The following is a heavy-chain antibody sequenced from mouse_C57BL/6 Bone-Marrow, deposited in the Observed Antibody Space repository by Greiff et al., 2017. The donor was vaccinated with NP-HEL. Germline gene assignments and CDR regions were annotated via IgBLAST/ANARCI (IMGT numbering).Heavy chain of an antibody. CDR2: IRNKANGYTT. D-gene: IGHD1-1*01. CDR3: ASPYTITTVEDWYFDV. V-gene: IGHV7-3*01. J-gene: IGHJ1*03. Sequence: DVQLVESGGGLVQPGGSLSLSCAASGFTFTDYYMSWVRQPPGKALEWLGFIRNKANGYTTEYSASVKGRFTISRDNSQSILYLQMNALRAEDSATYYCASPYTITTVEDWYFDVWGTGTTVTVSS. CDR1: GFTFTDYY.